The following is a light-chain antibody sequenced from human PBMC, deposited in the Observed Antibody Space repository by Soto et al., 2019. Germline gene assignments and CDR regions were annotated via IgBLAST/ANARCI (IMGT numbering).Light chain of an antibody. CDR2: AAS. J-gene: IGKJ1*01. V-gene: IGKV1-39*01. CDR1: QDISTN. Sequence: DIQMTQSPSSLSASVADRVTITCRASQDISTNLNWYQRKPGKAPKVLIYAASGLESGVPSRFIGSEYGTSFTLTITGLQPEEVASYYCQQSNRVPWTFGQGTKVE. CDR3: QQSNRVPWT.